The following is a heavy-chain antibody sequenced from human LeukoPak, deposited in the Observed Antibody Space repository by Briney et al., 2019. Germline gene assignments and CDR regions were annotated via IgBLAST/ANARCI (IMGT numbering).Heavy chain of an antibody. J-gene: IGHJ3*02. CDR1: GFTFSSYW. Sequence: GGSLRLSCAASGFTFSSYWMSWVRQAPGKGLEWVANIKQDGSEKYYVDSVKGRFTISRDNAKNSLYLQMNSLRAEDTAVYYCASYYDSSGYFDAFDILGQGTMVTVSS. D-gene: IGHD3-22*01. CDR2: IKQDGSEK. V-gene: IGHV3-7*05. CDR3: ASYYDSSGYFDAFDI.